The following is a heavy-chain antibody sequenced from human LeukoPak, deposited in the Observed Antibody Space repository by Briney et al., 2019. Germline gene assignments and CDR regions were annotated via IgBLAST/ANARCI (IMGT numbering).Heavy chain of an antibody. D-gene: IGHD3-3*01. CDR2: IIPIFGTA. CDR1: GGTFSSYA. CDR3: ACDFLSGNRYYFDY. V-gene: IGHV1-69*05. Sequence: SVKVSCKASGGTFSSYAISWVRQAPGQGLEWMGGIIPIFGTANYAQKFQGRVTITTDESTSTAYMELSSLRSEDTAVYYCACDFLSGNRYYFDYWGQGTLVTVSS. J-gene: IGHJ4*02.